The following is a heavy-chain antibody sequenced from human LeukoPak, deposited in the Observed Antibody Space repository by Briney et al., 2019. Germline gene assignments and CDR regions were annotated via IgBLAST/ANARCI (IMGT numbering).Heavy chain of an antibody. D-gene: IGHD3-22*01. CDR3: AQEHFDTSGYYSRFDN. CDR2: SAGSGGST. CDR1: GFTCPRHA. V-gene: IGHV3-23*01. Sequence: PGGSLRLSCAAAGFTCPRHAMWWVREAAGKGGEWGASSAGSGGSTHYAASVEGRFTIYRDNSQNTVYLHMNSLRADDTAVYYCAQEHFDTSGYYSRFDNWGQGILVTVSS. J-gene: IGHJ4*02.